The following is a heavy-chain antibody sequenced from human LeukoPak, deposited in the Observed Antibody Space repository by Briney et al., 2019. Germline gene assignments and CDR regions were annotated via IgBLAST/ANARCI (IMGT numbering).Heavy chain of an antibody. D-gene: IGHD6-13*01. J-gene: IGHJ3*02. CDR2: IYYSGST. CDR1: GGSISSYY. V-gene: IGHV4-59*08. CDR3: ARRSSWLKAFDI. Sequence: SETLSLTCTVSGGSISSYYWSWIRQPPGKGLEWIGYIYYSGSTNYNPSLKSRVTISVDTSKNQFSLKLSSVTAADAAVYYCARRSSWLKAFDIGGQGTMVTVSS.